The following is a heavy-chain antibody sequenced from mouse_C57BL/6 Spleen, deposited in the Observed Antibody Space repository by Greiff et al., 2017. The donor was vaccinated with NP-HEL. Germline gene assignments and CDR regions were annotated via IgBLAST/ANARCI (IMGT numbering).Heavy chain of an antibody. J-gene: IGHJ4*01. V-gene: IGHV1-82*01. CDR2: IYPGDGDT. CDR3: AREDSPNYYAMDY. CDR1: GYAFSSSW. D-gene: IGHD3-2*01. Sequence: VQLQQSGPELVKPGASVKISCKASGYAFSSSWMNWVKQRPGKGLEWIGRIYPGDGDTNYNGKFKGKATLTADKSSSTAYMQLSSLTSEDSAVYFCAREDSPNYYAMDYWGQGTSVTVSS.